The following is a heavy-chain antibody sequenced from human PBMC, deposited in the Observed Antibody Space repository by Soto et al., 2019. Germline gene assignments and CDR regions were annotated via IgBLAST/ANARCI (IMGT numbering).Heavy chain of an antibody. D-gene: IGHD3-22*01. CDR2: MNPNSGNT. CDR1: GYTFTSYD. CDR3: AREGRKIVRTIDY. V-gene: IGHV1-8*01. J-gene: IGHJ4*02. Sequence: QVQLVQSGAEVKKPGASVKVSCKASGYTFTSYDINWVRQATGQGLEWMGWMNPNSGNTGYAQKFQGRVTTSKNTSISTAYMEVSSLTSEDTAVYYCAREGRKIVRTIDYWGQGTLVTVSS.